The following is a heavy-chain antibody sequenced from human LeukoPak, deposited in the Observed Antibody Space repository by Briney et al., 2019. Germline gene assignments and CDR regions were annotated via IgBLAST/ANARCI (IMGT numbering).Heavy chain of an antibody. CDR3: ARHLKLFTRYTSDPLDAFDI. J-gene: IGHJ3*02. CDR1: GGSFSGYY. V-gene: IGHV4-34*01. Sequence: SETLSLTCAVYGGSFSGYYWSWIRQPPGKGLEWIGEINHSGSTNYNPSLKSRVTISVDTSKNQFSLKLSSVPAADTAFYYCARHLKLFTRYTSDPLDAFDIWGQGTMVTVSS. D-gene: IGHD6-19*01. CDR2: INHSGST.